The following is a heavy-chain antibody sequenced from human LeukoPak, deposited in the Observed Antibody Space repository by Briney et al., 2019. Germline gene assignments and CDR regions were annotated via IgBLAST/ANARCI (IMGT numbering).Heavy chain of an antibody. J-gene: IGHJ6*03. D-gene: IGHD3-10*01. CDR1: GGSFSGYY. CDR2: INHSGST. CDR3: ARAVLWFGELLSGYYYMDV. Sequence: SETLSLTCAVYGGSFSGYYWSWIRQPPGEGLEWIGEINHSGSTNYNPSLKSRVTISVDTSKNQFSLKLSSVTAADTAVYYCARAVLWFGELLSGYYYMDVWGKGTTVTVSS. V-gene: IGHV4-34*01.